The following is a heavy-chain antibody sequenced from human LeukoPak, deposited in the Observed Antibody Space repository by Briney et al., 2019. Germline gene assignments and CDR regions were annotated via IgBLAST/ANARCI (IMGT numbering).Heavy chain of an antibody. V-gene: IGHV3-21*06. CDR2: TTSSSSYI. CDR1: GFTFSSYN. D-gene: IGHD1-26*01. CDR3: ARDPYSGSYSPAVYYYYMDV. Sequence: GGSLRLSCAASGFTFSSYNMNWVRQAPGKGLEWVSSTTSSSSYIYYADSVKGRFTISRDNAKNSLYLQMDSLRAEGTAVYYCARDPYSGSYSPAVYYYYMDVWGKGTTVTVSS. J-gene: IGHJ6*03.